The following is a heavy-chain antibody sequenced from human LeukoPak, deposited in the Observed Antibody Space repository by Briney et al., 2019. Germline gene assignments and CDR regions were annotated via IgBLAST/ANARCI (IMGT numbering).Heavy chain of an antibody. D-gene: IGHD4-23*01. V-gene: IGHV3-23*01. CDR3: ARDNSPWNPNSGSPVYYGMDV. CDR1: GFAFGGYA. J-gene: IGHJ6*02. CDR2: IAGSGNFA. Sequence: GGSLRLSCAASGFAFGGYAMSWVRQAPGKGLEWVASIAGSGNFAYYAESVKGRFTISRDNSQSTVFLQGSGLRAEDTAVYYCARDNSPWNPNSGSPVYYGMDVWGQGTTVTVSS.